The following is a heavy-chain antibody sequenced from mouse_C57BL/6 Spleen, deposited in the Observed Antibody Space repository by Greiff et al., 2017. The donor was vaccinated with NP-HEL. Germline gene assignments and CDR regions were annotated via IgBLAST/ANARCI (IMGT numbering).Heavy chain of an antibody. V-gene: IGHV1-64*01. D-gene: IGHD1-1*01. CDR1: GYTFTSYW. J-gene: IGHJ2*01. CDR3: YYYGSSPYYFDY. Sequence: QVQLQQPGAELVKPGASVKLSCKASGYTFTSYWMHWVKQRPGQGLEWIGMIHPNSGSTNYNEKFKSKATLTVDKSSRTAYMQLSSLTSEDSAVYYCYYYGSSPYYFDYWGQGTTLTVSS. CDR2: IHPNSGST.